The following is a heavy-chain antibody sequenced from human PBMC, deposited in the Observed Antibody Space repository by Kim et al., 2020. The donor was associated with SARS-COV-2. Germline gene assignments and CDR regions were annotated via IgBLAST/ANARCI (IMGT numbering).Heavy chain of an antibody. CDR2: IYYSGST. CDR1: GGSISSYY. V-gene: IGHV4-59*01. D-gene: IGHD2-2*01. Sequence: SETLSLTCTVSGGSISSYYWSWIRQPPGKGLEWIGYIYYSGSTNYNPSLKSRVTISVDTSKNQFSLKLSSVTAADTAVYYCASSAAISYYYGMDVWGQGTTVTVSS. CDR3: ASSAAISYYYGMDV. J-gene: IGHJ6*02.